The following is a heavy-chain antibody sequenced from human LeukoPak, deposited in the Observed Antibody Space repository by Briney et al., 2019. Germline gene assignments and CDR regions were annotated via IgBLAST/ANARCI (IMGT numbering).Heavy chain of an antibody. D-gene: IGHD2-2*01. Sequence: SETLSLTCTVSGGSISSGGYYWSWIRQPPGKGLEWIGEINHTGNTNYNPSLKSRVTISVDTSKSQFSLRLRSVTAADTAVYYCARAPDPAATTYYYFYGMDVWGQGTTVTVSS. CDR1: GGSISSGGYY. V-gene: IGHV4-39*07. CDR3: ARAPDPAATTYYYFYGMDV. CDR2: INHTGNT. J-gene: IGHJ6*02.